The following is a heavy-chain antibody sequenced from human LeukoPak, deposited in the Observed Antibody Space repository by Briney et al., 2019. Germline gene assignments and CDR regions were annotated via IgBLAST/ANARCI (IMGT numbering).Heavy chain of an antibody. CDR1: GGTFISYA. D-gene: IGHD3-22*01. CDR2: IIPIFGTE. Sequence: GASVKVSCKASGGTFISYAISWVRQAPGQGREWMGRIIPIFGTENYVQKFEGRVTITTDEYTRTAYMELSSLRSEDTAVYYCARDSYYDSSGPSFDYWGQGTLVTVSS. CDR3: ARDSYYDSSGPSFDY. V-gene: IGHV1-69*05. J-gene: IGHJ4*02.